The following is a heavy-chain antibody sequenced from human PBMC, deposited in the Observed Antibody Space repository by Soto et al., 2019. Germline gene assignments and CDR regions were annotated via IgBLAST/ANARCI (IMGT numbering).Heavy chain of an antibody. CDR3: ARDRHDYGLGSDKNPTDD. V-gene: IGHV3-33*01. D-gene: IGHD3-10*01. CDR1: GYPFSSYG. J-gene: IGHJ4*02. CDR2: IWYDGSNK. Sequence: GGPLRLSCAASGYPFSSYGMHWVRQAPGKGLEWVAVIWYDGSNKYYADSVKCRFTISRDNSKNTLYLQMNSLRAEDTAVYYCARDRHDYGLGSDKNPTDDWGQGT.